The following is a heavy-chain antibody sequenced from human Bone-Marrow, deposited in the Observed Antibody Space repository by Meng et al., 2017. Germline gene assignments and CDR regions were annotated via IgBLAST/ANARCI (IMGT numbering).Heavy chain of an antibody. V-gene: IGHV4-38-2*01. CDR2: IYHSGST. CDR1: GYSISSGYY. CDR3: AETKNSGYDSDDAFDI. D-gene: IGHD5-12*01. Sequence: GSLRLSCAVSGYSISSGYYWGWIRQPPGKGLEWIGTIYHSGSTYYNPSLKSRVTISQDTSKNQFSLKVTSVTAADTAVYYCAETKNSGYDSDDAFDIWGQGTMVTVSS. J-gene: IGHJ3*02.